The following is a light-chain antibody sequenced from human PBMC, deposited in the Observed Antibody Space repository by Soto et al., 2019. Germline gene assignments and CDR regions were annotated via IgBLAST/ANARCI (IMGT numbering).Light chain of an antibody. V-gene: IGKV3-15*01. CDR3: QQYNNWPPWT. CDR2: GAS. J-gene: IGKJ1*01. Sequence: EIVMTQSPATLSLSPGERATLSCRASQSVSSNFAWYQQKPGQAPRLLIYGASTRATGIPARFSGSGSGTEFTLTISSLQSEDFAVYYCQQYNNWPPWTFGQGPKVEIK. CDR1: QSVSSN.